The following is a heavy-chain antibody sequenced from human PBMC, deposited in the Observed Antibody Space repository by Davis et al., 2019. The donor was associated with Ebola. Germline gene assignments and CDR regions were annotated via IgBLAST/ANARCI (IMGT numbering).Heavy chain of an antibody. CDR1: GFTFSSYG. D-gene: IGHD1-26*01. J-gene: IGHJ4*02. CDR3: ARDRIGTYCIDY. CDR2: ISSDGSKD. V-gene: IGHV3-30*03. Sequence: GESLKISCAASGFTFSSYGMHWVRQAPGKGLEWVAYISSDGSKDYYVDSVKGRFTVSRDNSKNSLYLQMNSLRVEDTAVYDCARDRIGTYCIDYWGQGTLVTVSS.